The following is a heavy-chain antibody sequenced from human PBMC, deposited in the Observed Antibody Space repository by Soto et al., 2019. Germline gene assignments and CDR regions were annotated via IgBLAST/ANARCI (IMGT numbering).Heavy chain of an antibody. J-gene: IGHJ4*02. V-gene: IGHV4-34*01. CDR2: INHSGTV. CDR3: ARSGAALVRGSIGGVDY. D-gene: IGHD3-10*01. Sequence: QVHLQQWGAGLLKPSETLSLTCAVNGGAFNGYYWTWIRQSPGKGLQGIGEINHSGTVDYNPSLKSRVTLSIDTSKKQFSLTLTSVTAADTAVYYCARSGAALVRGSIGGVDYWGPGTRVTVSS. CDR1: GGAFNGYY.